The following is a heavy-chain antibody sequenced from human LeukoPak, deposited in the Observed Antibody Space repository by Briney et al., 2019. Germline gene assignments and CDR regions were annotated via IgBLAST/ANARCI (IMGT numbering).Heavy chain of an antibody. CDR1: GFTFSDYY. Sequence: PGGSLRLSCAASGFTFSDYYMSWIRQAPGKGLEWVSYISSSGSTIYYADSVKGRFTISRDNSKNTVNLQLGSLRIEDTAVYHCARMTLYGSGTVHWGQGILVTVSS. V-gene: IGHV3-11*04. CDR3: ARMTLYGSGTVH. J-gene: IGHJ4*02. CDR2: ISSSGSTI. D-gene: IGHD3-10*01.